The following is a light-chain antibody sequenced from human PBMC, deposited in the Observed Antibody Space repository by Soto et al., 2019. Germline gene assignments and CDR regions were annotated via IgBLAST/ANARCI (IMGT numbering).Light chain of an antibody. Sequence: IQMTLSPSTLYASVGDRVTITCRASQSISSWLAWYQQKPGKAPKLLIYDASSLESGVPSRFSGSGSGTEFTLTISSLQPDDFATYYCQQYNSYPWTFGQGTKVDIK. V-gene: IGKV1-5*01. CDR1: QSISSW. J-gene: IGKJ1*01. CDR2: DAS. CDR3: QQYNSYPWT.